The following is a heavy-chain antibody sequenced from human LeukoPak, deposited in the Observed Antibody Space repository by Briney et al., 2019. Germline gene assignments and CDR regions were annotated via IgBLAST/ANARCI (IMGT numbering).Heavy chain of an antibody. J-gene: IGHJ4*02. CDR2: IYPGDSDT. CDR1: GYRFTSYW. Sequence: GESLKISCKGSGYRFTSYWISWVRQMPGKGLEWMGIIYPGDSDTRYSPSFQGQVTISADKSISTAYLQWSSLKASDTAMYYCARQASYDILTGYHSGNFDYWGQGTLVTVSS. CDR3: ARQASYDILTGYHSGNFDY. D-gene: IGHD3-9*01. V-gene: IGHV5-51*01.